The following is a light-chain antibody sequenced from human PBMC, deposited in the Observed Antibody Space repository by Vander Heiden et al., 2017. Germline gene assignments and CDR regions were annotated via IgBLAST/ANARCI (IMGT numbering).Light chain of an antibody. CDR3: QQYYSFPYT. V-gene: IGKV1-6*01. J-gene: IGKJ2*01. CDR2: AAS. Sequence: AIQMTQSPSSLSASVGDRVSITCRASQGIRDDLGWYQQKPGKAPKLLIYAASSLQSGVPSRFSGSGFGTDFTLTISSLQPEDFATYYCQQYYSFPYTFGQGTKLETK. CDR1: QGIRDD.